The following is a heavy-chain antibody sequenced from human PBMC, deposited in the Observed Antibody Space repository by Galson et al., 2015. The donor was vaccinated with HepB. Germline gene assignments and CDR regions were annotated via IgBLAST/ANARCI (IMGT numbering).Heavy chain of an antibody. D-gene: IGHD3-10*01. J-gene: IGHJ2*01. Sequence: QSGAEVKKPGESLKISCKASGYIFTDYWIAWVRRMPGKGLEWMGITYPGDSDTRYSPSFQGQVTISADRSVSTAYLQWNSLKASDTAIYYCARRHSFYFGSGTSPTFWYFDLWGRGTLVTVSS. CDR2: TYPGDSDT. V-gene: IGHV5-51*01. CDR3: ARRHSFYFGSGTSPTFWYFDL. CDR1: GYIFTDYW.